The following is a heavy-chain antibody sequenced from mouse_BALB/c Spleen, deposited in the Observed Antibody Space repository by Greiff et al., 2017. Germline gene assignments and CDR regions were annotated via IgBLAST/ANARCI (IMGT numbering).Heavy chain of an antibody. V-gene: IGHV1-87*01. CDR1: GYTFTSYW. CDR3: ARSDYYGSSYLFAY. CDR2: IYPGDGDT. D-gene: IGHD1-1*01. Sequence: QVQLQQSGAELARPGASVKLSCKASGYTFTSYWMQWVKQRPGQGLEWIGQIYPGDGDTNYNGKFRGKATLTADKSSSTAYMQLSSLTSEDSAVYFCARSDYYGSSYLFAYWGQGTLVTVSA. J-gene: IGHJ3*01.